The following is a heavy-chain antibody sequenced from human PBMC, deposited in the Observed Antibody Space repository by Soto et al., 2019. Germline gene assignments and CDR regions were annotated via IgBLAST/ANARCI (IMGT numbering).Heavy chain of an antibody. CDR1: GYTFTSYG. D-gene: IGHD3-22*01. CDR3: ARVSYVVKWFTNNYFDY. CDR2: ISAYNGNT. J-gene: IGHJ4*02. Sequence: ASVKVSCKASGYTFTSYGISWVRQAPGQGLEWMGWISAYNGNTNYAQKLQGRVTMTTDTSTSTAYMELRSLRSDDTAVYYCARVSYVVKWFTNNYFDYWGQGTLVTVSS. V-gene: IGHV1-18*01.